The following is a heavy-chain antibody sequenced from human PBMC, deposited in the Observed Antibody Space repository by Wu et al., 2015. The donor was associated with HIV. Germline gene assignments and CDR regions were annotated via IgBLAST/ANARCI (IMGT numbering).Heavy chain of an antibody. J-gene: IGHJ6*02. V-gene: IGHV1-69*05. CDR1: GYGFSAYG. CDR3: ARNTDSVATSLYSLGV. CDR2: INPLFGTT. D-gene: IGHD5-12*01. Sequence: QVQLEQSGGEVKKPGASVRVSCKASGYGFSAYGISWVRQAPGQGLEWMGWINPLFGTTKHAQRFQGRLRITTDEAKSIAYMELRSLKSEDTAVYYCARNTDSVATSLYSLGVWGQGTTVTVSS.